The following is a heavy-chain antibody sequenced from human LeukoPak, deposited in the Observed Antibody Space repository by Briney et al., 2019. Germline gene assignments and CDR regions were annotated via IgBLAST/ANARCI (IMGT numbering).Heavy chain of an antibody. Sequence: NASETLSLTCTVSGGSISSGDYYWSWIRQPPGKGLEWIGYIYHSGSTYYNPSLKSRVTMSVDTSKNQFSLKLSSVTAADTAVYYCASMTLLYYFDYWGQGTLVTVSS. D-gene: IGHD2-21*01. J-gene: IGHJ4*02. CDR2: IYHSGST. CDR3: ASMTLLYYFDY. V-gene: IGHV4-30-4*01. CDR1: GGSISSGDYY.